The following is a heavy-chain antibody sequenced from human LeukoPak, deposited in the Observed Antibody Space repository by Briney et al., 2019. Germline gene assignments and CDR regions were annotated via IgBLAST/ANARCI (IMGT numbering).Heavy chain of an antibody. CDR3: ARDRGGSYYDYFDY. J-gene: IGHJ4*02. CDR2: IIPIFGTA. Sequence: SVKVSCKASGGTFSSYAISWVRQAPGQGLEWMGGIIPIFGTANYTQKFQGRVTITADESTSTAYMELSSLRSEDTAVYYCARDRGGSYYDYFDYWGQGTLVTVSS. V-gene: IGHV1-69*13. CDR1: GGTFSSYA. D-gene: IGHD1-26*01.